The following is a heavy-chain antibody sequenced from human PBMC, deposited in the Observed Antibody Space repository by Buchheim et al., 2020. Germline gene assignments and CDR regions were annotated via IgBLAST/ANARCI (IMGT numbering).Heavy chain of an antibody. Sequence: QVQLVESGGGVVQPGGSLRLSCAASGFTFSGYHMHWIRQAPGKGLECVSYIWYDGNNTNYADSVKGRFTISRDNSKNTLYLQMNGLRVEDEAVYYCARAWSMLTSLDYWGQGAL. J-gene: IGHJ4*02. CDR1: GFTFSGYH. D-gene: IGHD2-8*02. V-gene: IGHV3-33*01. CDR2: IWYDGNNT. CDR3: ARAWSMLTSLDY.